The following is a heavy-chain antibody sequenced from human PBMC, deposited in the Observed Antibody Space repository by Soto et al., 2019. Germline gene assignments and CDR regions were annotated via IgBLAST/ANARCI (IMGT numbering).Heavy chain of an antibody. CDR2: ISSSSSTI. D-gene: IGHD3-10*01. V-gene: IGHV3-48*01. J-gene: IGHJ5*02. CDR3: VWDTSQGSPWVDP. CDR1: GFTFSSYS. Sequence: EVQLVESGGGLVQPGGSLRLSCAASGFTFSSYSMNWVRQAPGNGLEWVSYISSSSSTIYYADYVKGRFTISRDNAKNSLYLQMNSLRGEDTAVYYCVWDTSQGSPWVDPWGQGTLVTVSS.